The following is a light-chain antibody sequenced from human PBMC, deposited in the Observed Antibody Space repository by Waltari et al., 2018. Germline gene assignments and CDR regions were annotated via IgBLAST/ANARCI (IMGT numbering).Light chain of an antibody. CDR3: QSADNSNTWV. J-gene: IGLJ3*02. CDR2: KDT. V-gene: IGLV3-25*03. Sequence: SFVLTQPPSVSVSPGQTARITCSGDALPKQFGYWYQQKPGQAPLLIIYKDTERPSGIPERFSGSSSGTTVTLTSSGVQAEDVADYYCQSADNSNTWVFGGGTKLTVL. CDR1: ALPKQF.